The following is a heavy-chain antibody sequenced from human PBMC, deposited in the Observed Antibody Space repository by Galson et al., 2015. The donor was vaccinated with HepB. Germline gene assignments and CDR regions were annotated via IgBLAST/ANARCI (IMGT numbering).Heavy chain of an antibody. CDR3: ARMLCGSGSTQNFDY. CDR2: IDWDDDR. D-gene: IGHD3-22*01. CDR1: GFSLNTRGMC. Sequence: PAVVKPTQTLTLTCTFSGFSLNTRGMCVTWIRQPPGKALEWLARIDWDDDRFYSTSLKTRLTISKDTSKTQVVLTMTNVDPVDTGTYYCARMLCGSGSTQNFDYWGQGTLVTVSS. J-gene: IGHJ4*02. V-gene: IGHV2-70*17.